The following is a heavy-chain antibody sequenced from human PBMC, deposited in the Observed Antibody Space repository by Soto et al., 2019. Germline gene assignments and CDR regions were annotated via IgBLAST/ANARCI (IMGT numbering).Heavy chain of an antibody. CDR1: GFNFSSND. Sequence: EVPLVESGGGLIQPGGSLRLSCAASGFNFSSNDMNWVRQAPGKGLEWVSLIYSSGSTSYADSVKGRFTISRDNSKNTLYLQMSSLRAEDTAVYYCATRPLLPGAPWGQGTMVTVSS. D-gene: IGHD3-22*01. CDR2: IYSSGST. V-gene: IGHV3-53*01. J-gene: IGHJ3*01. CDR3: ATRPLLPGAP.